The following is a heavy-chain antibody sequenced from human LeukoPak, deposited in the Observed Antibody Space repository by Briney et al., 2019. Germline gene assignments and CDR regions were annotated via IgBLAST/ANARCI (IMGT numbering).Heavy chain of an antibody. CDR1: GFTFSSYA. Sequence: GGSLRLSCAASGFTFSSYAMHRVRQAPGKGLEWVAVISYDGSNKYYADSVKGRFTISRDNSKNTLYLQMNSLRAEDTAVYYCARDAPLTIVAVLDYWGQGTLVTVSS. J-gene: IGHJ4*02. V-gene: IGHV3-30-3*01. CDR2: ISYDGSNK. D-gene: IGHD2/OR15-2a*01. CDR3: ARDAPLTIVAVLDY.